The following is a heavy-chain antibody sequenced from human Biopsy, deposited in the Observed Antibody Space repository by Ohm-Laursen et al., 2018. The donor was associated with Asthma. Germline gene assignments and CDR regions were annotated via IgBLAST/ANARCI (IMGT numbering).Heavy chain of an antibody. V-gene: IGHV1-69*13. CDR3: ARKAGSCISRTCYSLDF. J-gene: IGHJ4*02. CDR2: INSVFGTT. CDR1: GGTFNTYV. D-gene: IGHD2-2*01. Sequence: GASVKVSCKSLGGTFNTYVIGWVRQAPGQGLEWMGGINSVFGTTTYPQKFQDRVTITADDSTITVYMELSSLRSGDTAVYYCARKAGSCISRTCYSLDFWGQGTLVTVSS.